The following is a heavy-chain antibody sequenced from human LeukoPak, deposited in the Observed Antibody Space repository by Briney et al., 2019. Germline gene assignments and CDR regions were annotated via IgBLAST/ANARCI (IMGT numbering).Heavy chain of an antibody. CDR3: ARVSRYYDSSGYSY. D-gene: IGHD3-22*01. J-gene: IGHJ4*02. CDR2: INPNSGGT. CDR1: GYTFTGYY. Sequence: GASVKVSCKASGYTFTGYYMHWVRQAPGQGLEWMGWINPNSGGTNYAQKFQGRVTMTRDTSISTAYMELSRLRSDDTAVYYCARVSRYYDSSGYSYWGQGTLVTASS. V-gene: IGHV1-2*02.